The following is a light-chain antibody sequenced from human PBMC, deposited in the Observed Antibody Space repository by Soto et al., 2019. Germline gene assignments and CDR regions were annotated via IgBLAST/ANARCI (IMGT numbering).Light chain of an antibody. J-gene: IGKJ4*01. Sequence: EIVLTQSPGTLSSSPGQRATLSCRASQSISGSYLAWYQQKPGQAPRLLIYGASSRATGIPDRFSGSGSGTDFTLTISRLEPEDFAVYYCQQYGSSRLTFGGGAKVDIK. V-gene: IGKV3-20*01. CDR1: QSISGSY. CDR3: QQYGSSRLT. CDR2: GAS.